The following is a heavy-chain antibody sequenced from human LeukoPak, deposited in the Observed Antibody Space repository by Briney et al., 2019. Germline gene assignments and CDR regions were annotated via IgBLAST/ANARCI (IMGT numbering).Heavy chain of an antibody. Sequence: SETLSLTCTVSGGSISSSSYYWGWIRQPPGKGLEWIGSIYYSGSTYYNPSLKSRVTISVDTSKNQFSLKLSSVTAADTAVYYCARHFYSILDDFDYWGQGTLVTVSS. CDR2: IYYSGST. CDR3: ARHFYSILDDFDY. CDR1: GGSISSSSYY. D-gene: IGHD1-1*01. V-gene: IGHV4-39*01. J-gene: IGHJ4*02.